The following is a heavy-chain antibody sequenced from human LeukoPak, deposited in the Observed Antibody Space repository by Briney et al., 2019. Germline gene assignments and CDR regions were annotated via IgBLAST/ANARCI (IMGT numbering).Heavy chain of an antibody. CDR1: GYTLIDYD. CDR2: LHFKSGNT. D-gene: IGHD5/OR15-5a*01. Sequence: GASVKVSCKASGYTLIDYDINWVRQATGQGLEWMGWLHFKSGNTGYGQGFQGRVSFTRDTSTSTAYMELSGLRSEDTAVYYCARVQRFYDAKGGAFDIWGRGTMVTVSS. J-gene: IGHJ3*02. V-gene: IGHV1-8*03. CDR3: ARVQRFYDAKGGAFDI.